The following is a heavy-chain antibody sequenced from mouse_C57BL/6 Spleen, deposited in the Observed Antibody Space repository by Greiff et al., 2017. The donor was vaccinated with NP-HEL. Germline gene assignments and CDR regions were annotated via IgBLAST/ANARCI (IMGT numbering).Heavy chain of an antibody. V-gene: IGHV1-75*01. D-gene: IGHD1-1*01. CDR2: IFPGSGST. CDR1: GYTFTDYY. CDR3: ASIYYYGSSYEEDAMDY. J-gene: IGHJ4*01. Sequence: QVQLQQSGPELVKPGASVKISCKASGYTFTDYYINWVKQRPGQGLEWIGWIFPGSGSTYYNEKFKGKATLTVDKSSSTAYMLLSSLTSEDSAVYFCASIYYYGSSYEEDAMDYWGQGTSVTVSS.